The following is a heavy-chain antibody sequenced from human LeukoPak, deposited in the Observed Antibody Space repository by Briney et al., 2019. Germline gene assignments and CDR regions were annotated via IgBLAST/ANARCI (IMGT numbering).Heavy chain of an antibody. CDR1: GHSVSGPH. CDR3: ATYYRGVGGRGH. D-gene: IGHD2-15*01. J-gene: IGHJ4*02. CDR2: IYYSGST. V-gene: IGHV4-59*02. Sequence: KPSETLSLTCTVSGHSVSGPHSTWIRHPPGQGLEWIGPIYYSGSTHYNPALQSRLTMSLDTSKNQFSLTVPSVTAADTAVYYCATYYRGVGGRGHWGQGTLVTVST.